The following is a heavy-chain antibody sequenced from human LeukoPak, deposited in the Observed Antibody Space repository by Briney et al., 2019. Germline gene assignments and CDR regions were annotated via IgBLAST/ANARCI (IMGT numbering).Heavy chain of an antibody. CDR1: GFTFSSYW. CDR3: ARERRTGTLKDY. J-gene: IGHJ4*02. Sequence: GGSLSLSCAASGFTFSSYWMSWVRQAPEKGLEWVANIKHDGSEKNHVDSVKGRFTISRDNAKNSLYLQMNSLRAEDTAVYYCARERRTGTLKDYWGQGILVTVSS. D-gene: IGHD1-7*01. V-gene: IGHV3-7*01. CDR2: IKHDGSEK.